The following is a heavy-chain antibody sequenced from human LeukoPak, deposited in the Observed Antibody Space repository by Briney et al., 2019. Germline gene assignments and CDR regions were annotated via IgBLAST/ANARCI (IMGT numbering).Heavy chain of an antibody. J-gene: IGHJ4*02. CDR1: GFTFSSYD. Sequence: GGSLRLSCAASGFTFSSYDMHWVRQATGKGLEWVSAIGTAGDTYYPGSVKGRFTISRENAKNSLYLQMNSLRAEDTAVYYCARVKIGDYDSSGYWLPFDYWGQGTLVTVSS. D-gene: IGHD3-22*01. V-gene: IGHV3-13*01. CDR2: IGTAGDT. CDR3: ARVKIGDYDSSGYWLPFDY.